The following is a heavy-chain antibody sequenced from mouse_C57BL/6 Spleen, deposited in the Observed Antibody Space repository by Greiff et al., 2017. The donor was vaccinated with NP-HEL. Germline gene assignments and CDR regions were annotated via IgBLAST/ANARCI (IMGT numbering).Heavy chain of an antibody. V-gene: IGHV1-80*01. CDR2: IYPGDGDT. J-gene: IGHJ2*01. CDR3: ARGDGNYFYYFDY. Sequence: VQLQESGAELVKPGASVKISCKASGYAFSSYWMNWVKQRPGKGLEWIGQIYPGDGDTNYNGKFKGKATLTADKSSSTAYMQLSSLTSEDSAVYFCARGDGNYFYYFDYWGQGTTLTVSS. D-gene: IGHD2-1*01. CDR1: GYAFSSYW.